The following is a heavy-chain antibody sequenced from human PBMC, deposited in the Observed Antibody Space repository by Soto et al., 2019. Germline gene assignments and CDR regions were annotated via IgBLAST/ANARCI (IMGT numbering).Heavy chain of an antibody. J-gene: IGHJ1*01. V-gene: IGHV3-15*01. CDR2: IKSKTDGGIT. D-gene: IGHD3-22*01. CDR1: GFTFSNAW. CDR3: TTGMYYYDSSGYYYAEYFQH. Sequence: GGSLRLSCAASGFTFSNAWMSWVRQAPGKGLEWVGRIKSKTDGGITDYAAPVKGRFTISRDDSKNTLYLQMNSLKTEDTAVYYCTTGMYYYDSSGYYYAEYFQHWGQGTLVTVSS.